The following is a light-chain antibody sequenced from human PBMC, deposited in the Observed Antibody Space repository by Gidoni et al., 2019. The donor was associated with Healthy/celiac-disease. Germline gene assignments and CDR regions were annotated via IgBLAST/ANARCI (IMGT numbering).Light chain of an antibody. Sequence: QSALTQPAAVSVSPGQSLTISCTVTSSDGCSYNLVSWYQKHPGKAHKLMIYEGSKRPSGVFNRSSACKSGNKASLTISGLQAEDEADYYCCSYAGSVYVFGTGTKVTVL. CDR3: CSYAGSVYV. J-gene: IGLJ1*01. CDR1: SSDGCSYNL. V-gene: IGLV2-23*01. CDR2: EGS.